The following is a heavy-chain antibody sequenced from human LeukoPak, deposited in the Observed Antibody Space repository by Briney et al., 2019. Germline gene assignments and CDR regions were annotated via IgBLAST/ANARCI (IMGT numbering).Heavy chain of an antibody. V-gene: IGHV4-59*01. D-gene: IGHD6-19*01. CDR3: ARDGRAGSLFAY. J-gene: IGHJ4*02. Sequence: ASETLSLTCTVSSGSISGYYWSWIRQPPGKGLEWVGYISYSGSTNYNPSLMSRVTISVDTSKNQFSLKLSSVTAADTAIYYCARDGRAGSLFAYWGQGTLVTVSS. CDR1: SGSISGYY. CDR2: ISYSGST.